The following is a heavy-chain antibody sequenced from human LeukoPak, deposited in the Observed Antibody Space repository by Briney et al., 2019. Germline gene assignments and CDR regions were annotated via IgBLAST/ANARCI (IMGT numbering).Heavy chain of an antibody. J-gene: IGHJ4*02. CDR2: IYTSGSN. D-gene: IGHD3-22*01. V-gene: IGHV4-4*07. CDR1: GGSISSYY. CDR3: ARDVYDSSGYYTHFDY. Sequence: SETLSLTSTGSGGSISSYYWSWIRQPAGKGLEWIGRIYTSGSNNYNTSLERLATITEETTNNQFSLKLSSVTAADTAVYYCARDVYDSSGYYTHFDYWGQGTLVTASS.